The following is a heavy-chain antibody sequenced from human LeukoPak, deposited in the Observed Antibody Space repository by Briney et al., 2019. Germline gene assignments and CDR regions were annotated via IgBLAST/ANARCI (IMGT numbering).Heavy chain of an antibody. J-gene: IGHJ4*02. CDR3: ARDCCSGGGPLGI. V-gene: IGHV3-23*01. D-gene: IGHD2-15*01. CDR2: IAVVGGNT. Sequence: SGGSLRLSCAASGFTFSNYGMAWVRQAPGKGLEWVSTIAVVGGNTHYADSVEGRFTISRQDSNNALHLQLNSLRAEDTAIYYCARDCCSGGGPLGIWGQGALVTVSS. CDR1: GFTFSNYG.